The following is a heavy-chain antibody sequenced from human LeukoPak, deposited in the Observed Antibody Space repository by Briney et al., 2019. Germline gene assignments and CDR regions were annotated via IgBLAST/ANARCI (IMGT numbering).Heavy chain of an antibody. V-gene: IGHV1-69*04. CDR2: IIPILGIA. CDR3: ATYGSGSYYPYFDY. CDR1: GGTFSSYA. D-gene: IGHD3-10*01. Sequence: ASVKVSCKASGGTFSSYAISWVRQAPGQGLEWMGRIIPILGIANYAQKFQGRVTITADKSTSTAYMELSSLRSEDTAVYYCATYGSGSYYPYFDYWGQGTLVTVSS. J-gene: IGHJ4*02.